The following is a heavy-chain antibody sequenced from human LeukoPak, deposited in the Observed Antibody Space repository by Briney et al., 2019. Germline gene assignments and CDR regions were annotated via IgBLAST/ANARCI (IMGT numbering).Heavy chain of an antibody. D-gene: IGHD4-17*01. CDR3: ARGNTVTTGLTPFDP. J-gene: IGHJ5*02. V-gene: IGHV4-34*01. Sequence: SETLSLTCAVYGGSFSGYYWNWIRQPPGKGLEWIGGINHSGSTNYNPSLKSRVTLSVDTSKNQFSLNLSSVTAADTAVYFCARGNTVTTGLTPFDPWGQGTLVTVSS. CDR2: INHSGST. CDR1: GGSFSGYY.